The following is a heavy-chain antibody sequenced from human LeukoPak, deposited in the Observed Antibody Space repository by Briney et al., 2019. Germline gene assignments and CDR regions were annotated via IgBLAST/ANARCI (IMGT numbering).Heavy chain of an antibody. CDR1: GGSISSGGYY. Sequence: PSETLSLTCTVSGGSISSGGYYWSWIRQPPGKGLEWIGYIYHSGSTHYNPSLKSRVTISVDRSKNQFSLKLSSVTAADTAVYYCARVVRAGWFDPWGQGTLVTVSS. J-gene: IGHJ5*02. CDR2: IYHSGST. CDR3: ARVVRAGWFDP. V-gene: IGHV4-30-2*01.